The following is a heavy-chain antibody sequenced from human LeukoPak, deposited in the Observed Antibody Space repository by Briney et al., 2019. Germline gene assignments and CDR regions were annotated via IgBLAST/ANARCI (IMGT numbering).Heavy chain of an antibody. V-gene: IGHV7-4-1*02. CDR2: INTDSGNP. Sequence: ASVKVSCKASGYTFTGYFIHWVRQAPGQGLEWMGWINTDSGNPTYAQGFTGRFVFSVDSSVSTAYLQISNLMPEDTAKYYCAREILRFDIWGQGTTVTVSS. J-gene: IGHJ3*02. CDR1: GYTFTGYF. CDR3: AREILRFDI.